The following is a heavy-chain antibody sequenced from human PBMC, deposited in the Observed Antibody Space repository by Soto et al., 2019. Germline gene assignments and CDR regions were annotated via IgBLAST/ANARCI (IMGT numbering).Heavy chain of an antibody. CDR3: ARTLYKALNWFDP. CDR2: ISYGGTT. CDR1: GGSLSTSTYY. D-gene: IGHD1-1*01. J-gene: IGHJ5*02. Sequence: LSLPCSVSGGSLSTSTYYWGWIRQPPGKGLEWIGTISYGGTTYYNPSLKSRVTMSVDTSKNQFSLELTSLTAADTAVYYCARTLYKALNWFDPWGQGALVTVSS. V-gene: IGHV4-39*01.